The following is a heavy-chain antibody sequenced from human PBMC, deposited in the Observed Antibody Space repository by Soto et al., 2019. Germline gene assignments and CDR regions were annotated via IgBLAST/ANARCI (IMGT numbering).Heavy chain of an antibody. CDR2: IIPKFGAS. D-gene: IGHD1-26*01. J-gene: IGHJ6*02. CDR3: ARGSFSRGQHTYYFLGVDV. CDR1: GGIVSNYA. V-gene: IGHV1-69*13. Sequence: GASVKVPCKASGGIVSNYASTWVRQAPGQGPEWMGGIIPKFGASNYAQKFQGRVTITADESTTTAYMELSSLRSEDSAVYYCARGSFSRGQHTYYFLGVDVWGQGATVTVSS.